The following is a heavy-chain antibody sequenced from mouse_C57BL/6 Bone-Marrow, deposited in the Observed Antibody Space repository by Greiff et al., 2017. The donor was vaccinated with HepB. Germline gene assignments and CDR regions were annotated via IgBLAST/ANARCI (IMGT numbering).Heavy chain of an antibody. Sequence: DVQLQESGPGLVKPSQSLSLTCSVTGYSITSGYYWNWIRQFPGNKLEWMGYISYDGSNNYNPSLKNRISITRDTSKNQFFLKLNSVTTEDTATYYCAREGDGYPDYWGQGTTLTVSS. CDR1: GYSITSGYY. CDR2: ISYDGSN. J-gene: IGHJ2*01. CDR3: AREGDGYPDY. V-gene: IGHV3-6*01. D-gene: IGHD2-3*01.